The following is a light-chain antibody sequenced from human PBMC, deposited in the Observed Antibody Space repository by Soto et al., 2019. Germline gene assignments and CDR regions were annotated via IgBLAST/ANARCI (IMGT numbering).Light chain of an antibody. Sequence: DIQMTQSPSTLSGSVGDRVNIACRASQSISTWLAWYQQKPGKAPKLLIFDASSLQSGVPSRFSGSGSGTDFTLTISSLQPEDFATYYCQQSYSTPTWTFGQGTKVDI. J-gene: IGKJ1*01. CDR3: QQSYSTPTWT. V-gene: IGKV1-39*01. CDR1: QSISTW. CDR2: DAS.